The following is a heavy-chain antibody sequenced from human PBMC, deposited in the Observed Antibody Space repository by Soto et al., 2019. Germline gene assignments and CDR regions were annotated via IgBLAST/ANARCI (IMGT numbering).Heavy chain of an antibody. CDR2: IFANGHT. D-gene: IGHD3-3*01. Sequence: PSETLSLTCIVSGGSISEKYWNWVRQPPGKGLEWIGLIFANGHTDYNPSLKSRVTMSVDASKNQFSLRLTSMTAADTAVYYCARKGWRFGVVPRGGFAPWGQGSLVTVSS. V-gene: IGHV4-4*07. CDR3: ARKGWRFGVVPRGGFAP. J-gene: IGHJ5*02. CDR1: GGSISEKY.